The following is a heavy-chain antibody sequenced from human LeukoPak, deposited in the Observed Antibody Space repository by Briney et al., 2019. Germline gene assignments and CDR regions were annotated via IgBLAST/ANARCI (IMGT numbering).Heavy chain of an antibody. CDR1: GFTVSSNY. D-gene: IGHD6-13*01. Sequence: GGSLRLSCAASGFTVSSNYMSWVRQAPGKGLEWVSVIYSGGSTYYADSVKGRFTISRDNSKNTLYLQMNSLRAEDTAVYYCAKGGAGGIAAAGFDYWGQGTLVTVSS. CDR2: IYSGGST. CDR3: AKGGAGGIAAAGFDY. J-gene: IGHJ4*02. V-gene: IGHV3-66*01.